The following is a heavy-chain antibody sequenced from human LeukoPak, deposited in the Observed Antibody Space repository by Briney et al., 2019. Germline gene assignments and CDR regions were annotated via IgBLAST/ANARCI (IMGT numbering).Heavy chain of an antibody. J-gene: IGHJ3*02. CDR1: GDSLTSHF. V-gene: IGHV4-59*08. Sequence: SETLSLTCNVSGDSLTSHFWSWIRQTPGKGLECIGYVFHSGTTNYSPSLKSRVTISLDTSKKQFYLRLASVTAADTALYYCARRMATVTDAFDIWGRGTMVSVSS. D-gene: IGHD5-24*01. CDR3: ARRMATVTDAFDI. CDR2: VFHSGTT.